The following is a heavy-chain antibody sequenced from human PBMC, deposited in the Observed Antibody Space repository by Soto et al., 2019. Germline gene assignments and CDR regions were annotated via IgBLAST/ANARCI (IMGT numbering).Heavy chain of an antibody. Sequence: EVQLLESGGGLVQPGGYLRLSCVASGLTFSGYDMSWVRQAPGKGLEWVSGISRSGDFTYYAESVRGRFTISRDNSRNTLYLQMNSLSADDTAVYYCAREPPNDDYDIFHYWGHGTLVTVSS. CDR3: AREPPNDDYDIFHY. CDR2: ISRSGDFT. CDR1: GLTFSGYD. V-gene: IGHV3-23*01. J-gene: IGHJ4*01. D-gene: IGHD3-9*01.